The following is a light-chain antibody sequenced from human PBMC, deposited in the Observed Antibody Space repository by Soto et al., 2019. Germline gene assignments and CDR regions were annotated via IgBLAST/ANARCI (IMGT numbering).Light chain of an antibody. CDR1: QSVSSN. J-gene: IGKJ5*01. CDR3: QQHGQWPIT. CDR2: GAS. Sequence: DKVMTQSPATLSVSPGERATLSCRASQSVSSNLAWYQQKPGQAPRLLIYGASTRATGIPARFSGSGSGTEFTLTISSLQPEDFATYYCQQHGQWPITFGQGTRLEIK. V-gene: IGKV3-15*01.